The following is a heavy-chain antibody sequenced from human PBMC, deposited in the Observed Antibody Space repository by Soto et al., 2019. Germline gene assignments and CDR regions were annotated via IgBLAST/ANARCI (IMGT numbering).Heavy chain of an antibody. Sequence: QVQLQESGPGLVKPSETLSLTCTVSGASISDTYWNWVRQPPGKGLERIGFIYCSGSTSYNPSLKSRDTISVDTSKKQFSLNLNAVTAADTAVYYCASVRERTMEGGCFAPLGEGTLVTVSS. V-gene: IGHV4-59*01. J-gene: IGHJ5*02. CDR3: ASVRERTMEGGCFAP. CDR2: IYCSGST. D-gene: IGHD3-10*01. CDR1: GASISDTY.